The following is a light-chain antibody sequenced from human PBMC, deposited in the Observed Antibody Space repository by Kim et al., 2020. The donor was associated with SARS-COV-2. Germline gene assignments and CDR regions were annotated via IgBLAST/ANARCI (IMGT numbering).Light chain of an antibody. V-gene: IGLV6-57*04. CDR1: SDSIASNY. CDR2: EDN. Sequence: NFMLTQPHSVSESPGKTVTISCTRSSDSIASNYVQWYQQRPGSAPTTVIYEDNHRPSGVPDRFSGSIDTSSNSASLTISGLKTEDEADYYCQSYDSSNYWVFGGGTQLTVL. J-gene: IGLJ3*02. CDR3: QSYDSSNYWV.